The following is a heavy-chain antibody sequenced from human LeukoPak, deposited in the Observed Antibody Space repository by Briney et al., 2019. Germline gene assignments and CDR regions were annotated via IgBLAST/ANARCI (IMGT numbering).Heavy chain of an antibody. CDR3: ARRDSNYSFDY. CDR2: IYYSGST. Sequence: SETLSLTCTVSGGSVSSTSYYWGWIRQPPGKGLEWIGTIYYSGSTYYNPSLKSRVTISVDTSKNQFSLKLSSVTAADTAVFYCARRDSNYSFDYWGQGTLVTVSS. D-gene: IGHD4-11*01. V-gene: IGHV4-39*01. J-gene: IGHJ4*02. CDR1: GGSVSSTSYY.